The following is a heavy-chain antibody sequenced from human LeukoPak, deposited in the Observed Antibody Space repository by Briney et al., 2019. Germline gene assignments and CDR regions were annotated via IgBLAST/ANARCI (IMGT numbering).Heavy chain of an antibody. CDR2: ISAYNGNT. Sequence: ASVKVSCKASGYTFTSYGISWVRQAPGQGLEWMGWISAYNGNTNYAQKLQGRVTMTTDTSTSTAYMELRSLRSEDTAVYYCAKNGGAVARRGFDYWGQGTLVTVSS. CDR1: GYTFTSYG. D-gene: IGHD6-19*01. CDR3: AKNGGAVARRGFDY. J-gene: IGHJ4*02. V-gene: IGHV1-18*01.